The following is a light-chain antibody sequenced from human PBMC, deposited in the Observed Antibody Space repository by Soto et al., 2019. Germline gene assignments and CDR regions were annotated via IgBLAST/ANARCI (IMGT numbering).Light chain of an antibody. J-gene: IGKJ1*01. V-gene: IGKV3-15*01. CDR1: LSVSNN. Sequence: EIVMTQSPATLSVSPGERATLSCRASLSVSNNLAWYQKKPGQVPRLLIYGASTRATGIPARFSGSGSGPEFTLTISSLQSEDFAFYYCQQYNNWWTFGQGTRVDIK. CDR3: QQYNNWWT. CDR2: GAS.